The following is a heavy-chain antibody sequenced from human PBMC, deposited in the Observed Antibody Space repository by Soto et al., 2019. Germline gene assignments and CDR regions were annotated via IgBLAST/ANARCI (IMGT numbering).Heavy chain of an antibody. J-gene: IGHJ6*02. CDR2: FDPEDGET. Sequence: QVQLVQSGAEVKKPGASVKVSCKVSGYTLTELSMHWVRQAPGKGLEWMGGFDPEDGETIYAQKFQGRVTMAEDTSTDTTYIELCSLRSEDTAVYYCATLSGATIRYYYYYGMDVWGQGTTVTVSS. CDR1: GYTLTELS. V-gene: IGHV1-24*01. D-gene: IGHD5-12*01. CDR3: ATLSGATIRYYYYYGMDV.